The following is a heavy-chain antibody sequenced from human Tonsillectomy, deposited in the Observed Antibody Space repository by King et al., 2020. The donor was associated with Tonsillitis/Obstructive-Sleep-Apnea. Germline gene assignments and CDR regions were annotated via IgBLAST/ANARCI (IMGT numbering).Heavy chain of an antibody. J-gene: IGHJ1*01. CDR2: IESKADGGTT. D-gene: IGHD3/OR15-3a*01. CDR1: GFTFSNAW. Sequence: VQLVESGGGLVKPGGSLRLSCAASGFTFSNAWMNWVRQAPGKGLEWIGRIESKADGGTTDYAAPVKGRVTISKDDSKITLYLQMDSRKNDDTAVYYCTTYNFWTSYTGPLFQHWGQGTLVTVSS. CDR3: TTYNFWTSYTGPLFQH. V-gene: IGHV3-15*04.